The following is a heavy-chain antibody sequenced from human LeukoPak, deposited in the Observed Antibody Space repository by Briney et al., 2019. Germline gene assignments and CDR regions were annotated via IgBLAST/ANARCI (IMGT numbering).Heavy chain of an antibody. CDR1: GFTFSSNA. J-gene: IGHJ4*02. CDR3: AKDRPHPSVEPTNFDY. V-gene: IGHV3-23*01. CDR2: ISGSGGST. Sequence: PPEASLRLSSASSGFTFSSNAMSWFRQAPAKGLEWVSAISGSGGSTYYTDAVKGRFTVSRDTSKNTLYLQMNSLRAEDTAVYYCAKDRPHPSVEPTNFDYWGQGTLVTVSS. D-gene: IGHD2-8*01.